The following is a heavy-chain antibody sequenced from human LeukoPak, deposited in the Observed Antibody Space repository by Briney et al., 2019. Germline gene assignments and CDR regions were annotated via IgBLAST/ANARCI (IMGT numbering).Heavy chain of an antibody. CDR1: GGTSSSYA. Sequence: ASVKVSCKASGGTSSSYAISWVRQAPGQGLEWMGGIIPIFGTANYAQKFQGRVTITADESTSTAYMELSSLRSEDTAVYYCARDPEAYYYDSSGYYNYWGQGTLVTVSS. D-gene: IGHD3-22*01. V-gene: IGHV1-69*01. J-gene: IGHJ4*02. CDR2: IIPIFGTA. CDR3: ARDPEAYYYDSSGYYNY.